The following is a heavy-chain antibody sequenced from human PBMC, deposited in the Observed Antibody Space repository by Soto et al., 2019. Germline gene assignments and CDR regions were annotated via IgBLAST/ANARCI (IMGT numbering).Heavy chain of an antibody. CDR1: GGSISSGDYY. CDR2: IYYSGNT. D-gene: IGHD3-10*01. Sequence: SSETLSLTCTVSGGSISSGDYYWIWIRQHPGKGLEWIGYIYYSGNTYYNPSLKSRVTISVDTSKNQFSLKLSSVTAADTAVYYCARAMVRGVLDYWGQGTLVTVSS. V-gene: IGHV4-31*03. CDR3: ARAMVRGVLDY. J-gene: IGHJ4*02.